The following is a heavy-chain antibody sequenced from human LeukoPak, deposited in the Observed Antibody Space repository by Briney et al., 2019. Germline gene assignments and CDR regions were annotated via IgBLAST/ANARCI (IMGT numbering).Heavy chain of an antibody. D-gene: IGHD4-17*01. V-gene: IGHV3-7*01. CDR1: GFTFSSHW. Sequence: GGSLRLSCAASGFTFSSHWMSWVRQAPGKGLEWVANIKQDGSGKYYVDSVKGRFTISRDNAKNSLYLQMNSLRVEDTAMYYCARSTTTVTTPKHFDYWGQGTLVTVSS. J-gene: IGHJ4*02. CDR2: IKQDGSGK. CDR3: ARSTTTVTTPKHFDY.